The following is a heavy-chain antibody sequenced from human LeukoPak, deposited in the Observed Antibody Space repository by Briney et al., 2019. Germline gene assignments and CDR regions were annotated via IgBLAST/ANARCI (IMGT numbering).Heavy chain of an antibody. J-gene: IGHJ1*01. V-gene: IGHV3-43*02. CDR3: AKDYYDASGYYYGEYLQH. CDR1: GFTFTDYA. D-gene: IGHD3-22*01. CDR2: ISGEGGST. Sequence: GGSLRLSCAASGFTFTDYAMHWVRQAPGKGLEWVSLISGEGGSTYYAASVKGRFTISRDNSKNSLYLQMNNLRTEDTALYYCAKDYYDASGYYYGEYLQHWGQGTLVTVSS.